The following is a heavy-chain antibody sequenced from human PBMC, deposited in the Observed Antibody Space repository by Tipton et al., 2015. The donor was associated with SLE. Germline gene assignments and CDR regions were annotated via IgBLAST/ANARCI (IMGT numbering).Heavy chain of an antibody. Sequence: QSGPEVKKPGASVKVSCMSSGYTFTAYSVHWVRQAPGQGLEWMGRINPYSGGTDYARRFQGRVTMTRDTSISTTYIELSRLTSDDTAVYYCAKSRQLLSDLHYWGQGTLITVSS. CDR1: GYTFTAYS. J-gene: IGHJ4*02. D-gene: IGHD2-2*01. CDR3: AKSRQLLSDLHY. V-gene: IGHV1-2*06. CDR2: INPYSGGT.